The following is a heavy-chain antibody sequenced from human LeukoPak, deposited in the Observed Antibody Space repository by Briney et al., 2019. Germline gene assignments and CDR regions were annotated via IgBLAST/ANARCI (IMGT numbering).Heavy chain of an antibody. D-gene: IGHD2/OR15-2a*01. J-gene: IGHJ6*03. CDR2: IYYSGST. CDR3: ASAHLSYYMDV. V-gene: IGHV4-61*01. Sequence: PSETLSLTCTVSGGSISSSSYYWSWIRQPPGKGLEWIGYIYYSGSTNYNPSLKSRVTISVDTSKNQFSLKLSSVTAADTAVYYCASAHLSYYMDVWGKGTTVTVSS. CDR1: GGSISSSSYY.